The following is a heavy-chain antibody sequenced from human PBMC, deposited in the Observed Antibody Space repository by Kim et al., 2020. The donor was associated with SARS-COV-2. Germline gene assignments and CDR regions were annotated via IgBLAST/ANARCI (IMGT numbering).Heavy chain of an antibody. CDR2: INAGNGVT. V-gene: IGHV1-3*01. J-gene: IGHJ5*02. CDR1: GYTFTNYA. CDR3: ARARITMIVVLIPGEFDP. D-gene: IGHD3-22*01. Sequence: ASVKVSCKASGYTFTNYAMHWVRQAPGQRLEWMGWINAGNGVTKFSQRFQGRVTITRDTSANTAYMELSSLRSEDTAVYYCARARITMIVVLIPGEFDPWGQGTLVTVSS.